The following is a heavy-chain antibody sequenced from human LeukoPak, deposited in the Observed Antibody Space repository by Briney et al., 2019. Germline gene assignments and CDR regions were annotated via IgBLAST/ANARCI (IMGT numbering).Heavy chain of an antibody. D-gene: IGHD2-15*01. CDR1: GFTFSSYS. Sequence: PGGSLRLSCAASGFTFSSYSMNWVRQAPGKGLEWVAFIPYDGSNRYYADSVKGRFTISRDNSKNTLYLQMNSLRAEDTAVYYCAKDRGRRTDTWVAVARSRRGDFDYWGQGTLVTVSS. CDR2: IPYDGSNR. CDR3: AKDRGRRTDTWVAVARSRRGDFDY. V-gene: IGHV3-30*02. J-gene: IGHJ4*02.